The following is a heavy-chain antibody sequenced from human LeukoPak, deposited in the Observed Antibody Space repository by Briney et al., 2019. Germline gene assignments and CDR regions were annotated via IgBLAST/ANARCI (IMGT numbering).Heavy chain of an antibody. V-gene: IGHV3-23*01. Sequence: GGSLRLSCAASGFIVRNYYLSWVRQAPGKGLEWVSAISGSGGSTYYADSVKGRFTISRDNSKNTLYLQMNSLRVEDTAVYYCEAYSSGWNHYYYYMDVWGKGTTVTVSS. J-gene: IGHJ6*03. CDR1: GFIVRNYY. CDR2: ISGSGGST. CDR3: EAYSSGWNHYYYYMDV. D-gene: IGHD6-19*01.